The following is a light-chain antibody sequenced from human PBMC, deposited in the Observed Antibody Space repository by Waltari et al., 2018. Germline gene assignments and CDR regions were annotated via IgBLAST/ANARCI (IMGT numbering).Light chain of an antibody. CDR3: AAWYDRLNGLYV. V-gene: IGLV1-44*01. J-gene: IGLJ1*01. Sequence: QSVLTQPPSVSGTPGQRVTISCSGSSSNIGTNTVDWYQHLPRSAPKLLIYGNNQWPAGLPDRFSGSKSGTSASRAISGLQSEDEADDYGAAWYDRLNGLYVFGAGTKVTVL. CDR1: SSNIGTNT. CDR2: GNN.